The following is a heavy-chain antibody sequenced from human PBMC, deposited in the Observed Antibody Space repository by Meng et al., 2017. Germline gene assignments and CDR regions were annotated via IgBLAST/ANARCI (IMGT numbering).Heavy chain of an antibody. CDR3: ASTYSSSWYWPGRTDY. J-gene: IGHJ4*02. CDR1: GGSFCGYY. CDR2: INQSGST. Sequence: VEVQEGGAGLVKPLETLSLACPVDGGSFCGYYWSWIRQPPGKGLEWIGEINQSGSTNYRPSLKRRVTISVDTSKNQFSLKLSTVTAADTAVYYCASTYSSSWYWPGRTDYWGQGTLVTVSS. D-gene: IGHD6-13*01. V-gene: IGHV4-34*01.